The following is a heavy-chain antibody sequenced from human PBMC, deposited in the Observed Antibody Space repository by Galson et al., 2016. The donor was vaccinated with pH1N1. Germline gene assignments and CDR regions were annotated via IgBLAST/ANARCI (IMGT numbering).Heavy chain of an antibody. CDR2: SKKKLYSYTT. CDR3: SRVLEGGVDV. V-gene: IGHV3-72*01. Sequence: SLRLSCAVSGFIFSDYHMDWVRQAPGKGLEWVGRSKKKLYSYTTEYATSVQGRSTISRDESKNSMYLQMSSLRPEDTAVYFCSRVLEGGVDVWGQGTTVTVSS. D-gene: IGHD3-16*01. CDR1: GFIFSDYH. J-gene: IGHJ6*02.